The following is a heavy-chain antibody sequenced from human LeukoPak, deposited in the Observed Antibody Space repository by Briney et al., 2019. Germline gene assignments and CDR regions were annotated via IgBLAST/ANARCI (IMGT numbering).Heavy chain of an antibody. CDR3: AREVTGTALAGTFDY. J-gene: IGHJ4*02. Sequence: SETLSLTCTVSGDSISSYYWSWIRQPPGKGLEYIGYIYYSGNTNYNPSLKSRVTISVDTSKNQFSLRLTSVTAADTAVYYCAREVTGTALAGTFDYWGQGTLVTVSS. CDR1: GDSISSYY. D-gene: IGHD5-18*01. V-gene: IGHV4-59*01. CDR2: IYYSGNT.